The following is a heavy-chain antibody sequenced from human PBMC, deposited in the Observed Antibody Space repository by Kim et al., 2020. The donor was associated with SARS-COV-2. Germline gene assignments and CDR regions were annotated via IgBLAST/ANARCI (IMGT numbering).Heavy chain of an antibody. CDR2: IYYSGST. V-gene: IGHV4-39*01. Sequence: SETLSLTCTVSGGSISSSSYYWGWIRQPPGKGLEWIGSIYYSGSTYYNPSLKSRVTISVDTSKNQFSLKLSSVTAADTAVYYCARHRVLVGPDYGSGSPWFDPWGQGTLVTVSS. CDR3: ARHRVLVGPDYGSGSPWFDP. D-gene: IGHD3-10*01. CDR1: GGSISSSSYY. J-gene: IGHJ5*02.